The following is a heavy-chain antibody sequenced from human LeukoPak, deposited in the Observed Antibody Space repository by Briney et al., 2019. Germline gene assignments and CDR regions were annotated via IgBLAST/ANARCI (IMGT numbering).Heavy chain of an antibody. CDR1: GFTFSSYW. CDR3: ARVDSSGWYHNDH. V-gene: IGHV3-74*01. CDR2: INSDGSST. D-gene: IGHD6-19*01. Sequence: GGSLRLSCAASGFTFSSYWMHWVRQAPGKGLVWVSRINSDGSSTSYADSVKGRFTISRDNAKNTLYLQMNSLRAEDTAVYYCARVDSSGWYHNDHWGQGTLVTVSS. J-gene: IGHJ4*02.